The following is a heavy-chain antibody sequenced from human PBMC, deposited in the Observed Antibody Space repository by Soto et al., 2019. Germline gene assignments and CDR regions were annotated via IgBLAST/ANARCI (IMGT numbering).Heavy chain of an antibody. D-gene: IGHD2-15*01. Sequence: GESLKISCKGSGYSFTSYWIGWVRQMPGKGLEWMGIIYPGDSDTRYSPSFQGQVTISADKSISTAYLQWSSLKASDTATYYCARHDSPSVIYYYYGMDVWGQGTTVTVSS. V-gene: IGHV5-51*01. CDR3: ARHDSPSVIYYYYGMDV. CDR2: IYPGDSDT. J-gene: IGHJ6*02. CDR1: GYSFTSYW.